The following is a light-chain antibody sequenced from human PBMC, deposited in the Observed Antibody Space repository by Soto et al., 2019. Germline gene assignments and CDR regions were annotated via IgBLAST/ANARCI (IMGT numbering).Light chain of an antibody. CDR3: SSYAGRDNWV. V-gene: IGLV2-8*01. CDR1: SSDVGYDS. CDR2: EVS. Sequence: QSVLTQPPSASGSPGQSVTISCTGTSSDVGYDSVSWYQQHPGKAPKLMIYEVSKRPSGVPDRFSGSKSGNTASLTVSGLRAEDEADYYCSSYAGRDNWVFGGGTKLTVL. J-gene: IGLJ3*02.